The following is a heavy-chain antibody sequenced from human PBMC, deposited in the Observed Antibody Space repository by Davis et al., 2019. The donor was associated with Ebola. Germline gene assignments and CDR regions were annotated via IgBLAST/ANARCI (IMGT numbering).Heavy chain of an antibody. D-gene: IGHD2-2*01. J-gene: IGHJ4*02. CDR3: ARGEDCTSASCSTY. V-gene: IGHV1-2*06. CDR2: INPNSGGT. Sequence: ASVKVSCKASGYTFTGYYIHWVRQAPGQGLEWMGRINPNSGGTNYAQKLQGRVTLTRDTSISTAYMELGRLRSDDTAVYYCARGEDCTSASCSTYWGQGTLVTVSS. CDR1: GYTFTGYY.